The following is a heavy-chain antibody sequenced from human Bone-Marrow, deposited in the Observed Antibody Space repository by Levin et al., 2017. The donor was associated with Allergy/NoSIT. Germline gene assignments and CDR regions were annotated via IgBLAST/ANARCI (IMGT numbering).Heavy chain of an antibody. Sequence: GESLKISCAASGFTFSNAWMTWVRQAPGKGLEWLGRIKTKSDGGTTDYAAPVKGRFTISRDDSKNMLFLQMNSVKTDDTAVYYCTTDALSRRSSIFFDSWGQGTLVTVSS. CDR3: TTDALSRRSSIFFDS. J-gene: IGHJ4*02. CDR1: GFTFSNAW. CDR2: IKTKSDGGTT. V-gene: IGHV3-15*01. D-gene: IGHD2-2*01.